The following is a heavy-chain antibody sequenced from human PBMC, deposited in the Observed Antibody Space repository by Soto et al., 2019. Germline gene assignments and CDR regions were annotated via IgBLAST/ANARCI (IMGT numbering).Heavy chain of an antibody. D-gene: IGHD3-10*01. J-gene: IGHJ4*02. CDR2: IIPILRTT. CDR3: AETGDAMVRGVITHFDY. CDR1: GGSFSSYA. V-gene: IGHV1-69*12. Sequence: QVQLVQSGAEVKKPGSSVKVSCKASGGSFSSYALSWVRQAPGQGLEWMGGIIPILRTTNYAQKFQGRVTITADESTSTAYMDLSSLRSEDTAVYYCAETGDAMVRGVITHFDYWGQGTLVTVSS.